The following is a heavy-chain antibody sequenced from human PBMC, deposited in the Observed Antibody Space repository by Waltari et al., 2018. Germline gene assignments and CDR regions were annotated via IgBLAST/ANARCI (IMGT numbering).Heavy chain of an antibody. CDR2: IYSGGST. D-gene: IGHD3-10*01. J-gene: IGHJ3*02. V-gene: IGHV3-53*01. CDR1: GFTVSSNY. CDR3: ASPLWFPKATRAFDI. Sequence: EVQLVESGGGLIQSGGSLRLSCAASGFTVSSNYMSWVRQAPGKGLEWVSVIYSGGSTYYADSVKGRFTISRDNSKNTLYLQMNSLRAEDTAVYYCASPLWFPKATRAFDIWGQGTMVTVSS.